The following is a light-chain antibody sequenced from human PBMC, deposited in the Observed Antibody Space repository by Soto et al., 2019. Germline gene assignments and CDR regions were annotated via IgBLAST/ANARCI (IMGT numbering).Light chain of an antibody. Sequence: EIVLTQSPGTLSLSPGERATLSCRASQSVSSTYLAWYQQKPGQAPMVLIYGASSRATGIPDRFSGSGSGTDFTLTISRLEPEDFAVYYCQQCDTSPWAFGQGTKVEIK. J-gene: IGKJ1*01. CDR1: QSVSSTY. CDR2: GAS. V-gene: IGKV3-20*01. CDR3: QQCDTSPWA.